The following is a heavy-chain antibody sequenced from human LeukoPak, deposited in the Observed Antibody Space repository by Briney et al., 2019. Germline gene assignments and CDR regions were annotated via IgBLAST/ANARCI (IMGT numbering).Heavy chain of an antibody. V-gene: IGHV4-39*01. CDR3: ARYCSSTSCPAYYYYGMDV. J-gene: IGHJ6*02. Sequence: SETLSLTCTVPGGSISSSSYYWGWIRQPPGKGLEWIGRIYYSGSTYYNPSLKSRVTISVDTSKNQFSLKLSSVTAADTAVYYCARYCSSTSCPAYYYYGMDVWGQGTTVTVSS. CDR2: IYYSGST. CDR1: GGSISSSSYY. D-gene: IGHD2-2*01.